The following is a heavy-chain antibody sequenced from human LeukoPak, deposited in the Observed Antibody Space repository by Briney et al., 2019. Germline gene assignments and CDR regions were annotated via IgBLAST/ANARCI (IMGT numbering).Heavy chain of an antibody. V-gene: IGHV3-21*01. CDR2: ISSSSSYI. J-gene: IGHJ3*02. Sequence: GGSLRLSCAASGFTFSSYSMNWVRQAPGKGLEWVSSISSSSSYIYYADSVKGRFTISRDNAKDSLYLQMNSLRAEDTAVYYCARPLRGDTIFGVVIDAFDIWGQGTMVTVSS. CDR3: ARPLRGDTIFGVVIDAFDI. CDR1: GFTFSSYS. D-gene: IGHD3-3*01.